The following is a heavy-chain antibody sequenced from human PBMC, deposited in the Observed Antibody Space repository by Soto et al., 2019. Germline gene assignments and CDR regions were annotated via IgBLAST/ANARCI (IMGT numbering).Heavy chain of an antibody. CDR3: AKDRHCFDYNWFDP. Sequence: QVQLVESGGGEVQPGRSLRLSCAASGFTFSSYGMHWVRQAPGKGLEWVAVISYDGSNKYYADSVKGRFTISRDNSKNTLYLQMNSLRAEDTAVYYCAKDRHCFDYNWFDPWGQGTLVTVSS. V-gene: IGHV3-30*18. D-gene: IGHD2-15*01. J-gene: IGHJ5*02. CDR2: ISYDGSNK. CDR1: GFTFSSYG.